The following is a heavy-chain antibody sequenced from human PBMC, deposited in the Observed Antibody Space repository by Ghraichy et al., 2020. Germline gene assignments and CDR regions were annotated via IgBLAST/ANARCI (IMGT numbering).Heavy chain of an antibody. V-gene: IGHV3-7*01. D-gene: IGHD2-15*01. CDR3: ARTGYCGGSSCYSDY. Sequence: GGSLRLSCAASGFTFSTSWMNWVRQAPGKGLEWVANINQGGSEKYYVDSVKGRFTISRDNAKDSLYLQMNSLGAEDTAVYFCARTGYCGGSSCYSDYWGQGTLVTVSS. CDR1: GFTFSTSW. J-gene: IGHJ4*02. CDR2: INQGGSEK.